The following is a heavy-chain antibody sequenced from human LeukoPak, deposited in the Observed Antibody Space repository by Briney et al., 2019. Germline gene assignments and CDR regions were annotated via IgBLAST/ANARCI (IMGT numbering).Heavy chain of an antibody. Sequence: SSETLSLTCTVSGGSISSSSYYWGWIRQPPGKGLEWIGSIYTSGSTHYNPSLKSRVTISVDTSKSHFSLQLTSATAADTAVYYCARAGRLGPTHWFDPWGQGILVTASS. D-gene: IGHD1-26*01. CDR2: IYTSGST. CDR1: GGSISSSSYY. V-gene: IGHV4-39*02. J-gene: IGHJ5*02. CDR3: ARAGRLGPTHWFDP.